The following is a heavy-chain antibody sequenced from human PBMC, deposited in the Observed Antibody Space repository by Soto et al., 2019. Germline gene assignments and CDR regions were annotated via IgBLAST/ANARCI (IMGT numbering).Heavy chain of an antibody. CDR1: GFTFSSYW. CDR3: SPDTFGPRDC. Sequence: EVQLVESGGGLAQPGGSLRLSCAASGFTFSSYWMHWVRQAPGEGLVWVARINADGTITTYADSMKGRVTISRDNAMDTLYPEVNSLRVEDTAMYYCSPDTFGPRDCWGQGTLVTVSS. V-gene: IGHV3-74*01. CDR2: INADGTIT. D-gene: IGHD3-10*01. J-gene: IGHJ4*02.